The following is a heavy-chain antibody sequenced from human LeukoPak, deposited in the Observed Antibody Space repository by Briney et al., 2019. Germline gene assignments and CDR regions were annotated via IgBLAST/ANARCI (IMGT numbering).Heavy chain of an antibody. D-gene: IGHD6-13*01. V-gene: IGHV1-18*01. J-gene: IGHJ5*02. CDR1: GYTFTSYG. Sequence: ASVKVSCTASGYTFTSYGISWVQQAPGQGLEWMGWISAYNGNTNYAQKLQGRVTMTTDTSTSTAYMELRSLRSDDTAVYYCARGAAAGIPEDWFDPWGQGTLVTVSS. CDR3: ARGAAAGIPEDWFDP. CDR2: ISAYNGNT.